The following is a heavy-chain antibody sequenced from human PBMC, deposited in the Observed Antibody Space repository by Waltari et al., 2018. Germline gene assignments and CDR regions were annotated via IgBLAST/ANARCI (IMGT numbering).Heavy chain of an antibody. CDR3: ARHGGDRWLYNSRTPTHIDY. J-gene: IGHJ4*02. D-gene: IGHD3-22*01. CDR1: GGSISSTCYY. Sequence: HLQESGPGLVKPSETLSLTCAVSGGSISSTCYYWGRIRQPPGQGLEWIGKIVDGVSTYYKPSLRRRFTMSAETSKNQFSLKLSSVTAADTAVYYCARHGGDRWLYNSRTPTHIDYWGQGILVTVSS. V-gene: IGHV4-39*01. CDR2: IVDGVST.